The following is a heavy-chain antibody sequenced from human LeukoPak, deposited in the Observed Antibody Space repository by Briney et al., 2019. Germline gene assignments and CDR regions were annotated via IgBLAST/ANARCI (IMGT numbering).Heavy chain of an antibody. CDR1: GFTFRSYG. J-gene: IGHJ1*01. Sequence: GGSLRLSCAASGFTFRSYGMHWVRQAPGKGLEYVSAISSNGGRTYYANSVKGRFTISGDNSRNTLYLQMGSLRAEDMAVYYCATYYYDSGGFHFQHWGQGTLVTVSS. V-gene: IGHV3-64*01. D-gene: IGHD3-22*01. CDR3: ATYYYDSGGFHFQH. CDR2: ISSNGGRT.